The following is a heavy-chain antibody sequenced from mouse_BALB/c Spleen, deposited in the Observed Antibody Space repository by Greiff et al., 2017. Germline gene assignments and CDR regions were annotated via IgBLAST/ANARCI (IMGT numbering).Heavy chain of an antibody. J-gene: IGHJ4*01. V-gene: IGHV1-18*01. Sequence: VHVKQSGPELVKPGASVKIPCKASGYTFTDYNMDWVKQSHGKSLEWIGDINPNNGGTIYNQKFKGKATLTVDKSSSTAYMELRSLTSEDTAVYYCARRRGGFYYAMDYWGQGTSVTVSS. CDR1: GYTFTDYN. CDR3: ARRRGGFYYAMDY. CDR2: INPNNGGT.